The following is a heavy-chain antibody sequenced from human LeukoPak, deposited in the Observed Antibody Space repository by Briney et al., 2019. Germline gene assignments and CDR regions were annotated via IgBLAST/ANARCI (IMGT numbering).Heavy chain of an antibody. CDR1: GGSFSGYY. Sequence: PSETLSLTCAVYGGSFSGYYWSWIRQPPGKGLEWIGEINHSGSTNYNPSLKSRVTISVDTSKNQFSLKLSSVTAADTAVYYCARRGGQWLVRGLFDYWGQGTLVTVSS. CDR3: ARRGGQWLVRGLFDY. D-gene: IGHD6-19*01. J-gene: IGHJ4*02. V-gene: IGHV4-34*01. CDR2: INHSGST.